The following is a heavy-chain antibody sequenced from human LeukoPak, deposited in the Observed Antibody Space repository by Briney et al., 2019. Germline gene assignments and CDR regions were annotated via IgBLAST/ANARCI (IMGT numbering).Heavy chain of an antibody. Sequence: GGSLRPSCAASGFTFSSYAMSWVRQAPGKGLEWVSAISGSGGSTYYADSVKGRFTISRDNSKNTLYLQMNSLRAEDTAVYYCAKPKEMATIGDFDYWGQGTLVTVSS. CDR3: AKPKEMATIGDFDY. J-gene: IGHJ4*02. V-gene: IGHV3-23*01. D-gene: IGHD5-24*01. CDR1: GFTFSSYA. CDR2: ISGSGGST.